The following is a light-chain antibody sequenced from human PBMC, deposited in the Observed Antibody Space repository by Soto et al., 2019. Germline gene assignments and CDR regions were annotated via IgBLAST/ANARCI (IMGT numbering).Light chain of an antibody. CDR3: QQSESTPRT. V-gene: IGKV1-39*01. CDR1: QSIANY. CDR2: GAS. J-gene: IGKJ2*01. Sequence: DIQMPQSPSSLSASVGDRVIISCRASQSIANYLNGYRQKPGKAPELLIYGASSLQYGVPARFSGSGSGTHFTLTISSLQPEDFATYYCQQSESTPRTFGQGTKVEI.